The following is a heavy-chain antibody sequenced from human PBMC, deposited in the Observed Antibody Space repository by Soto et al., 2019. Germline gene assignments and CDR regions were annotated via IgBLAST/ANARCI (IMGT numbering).Heavy chain of an antibody. CDR1: GGTFSNSP. CDR2: IIPSPART. Sequence: QVQLVQSGAELRKPGSAVKLSCKASGGTFSNSPISWVRQIPGQGPEWMGRIIPSPARTIYSRKFRGRVTLTADKSTQTVYMTLCSPTTEDSGVYYCARDHVGASSFDYWGPGTRVTVSS. J-gene: IGHJ4*02. D-gene: IGHD1-26*01. V-gene: IGHV1-69*08. CDR3: ARDHVGASSFDY.